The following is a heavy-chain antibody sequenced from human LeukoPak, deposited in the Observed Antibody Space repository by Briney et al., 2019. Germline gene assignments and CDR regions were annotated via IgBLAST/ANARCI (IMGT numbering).Heavy chain of an antibody. J-gene: IGHJ5*02. Sequence: SETLSLTCTVSGGSISSYYWSWIRQPPGKGLEWIGYIYYSGSTNYNPSLKSRVTISVDTSKNQFSLKLSSVTAADTAVYYCARAVVAPYDFWSGYPFDPWGQGTLVTVSS. CDR1: GGSISSYY. D-gene: IGHD3-3*01. CDR2: IYYSGST. CDR3: ARAVVAPYDFWSGYPFDP. V-gene: IGHV4-59*01.